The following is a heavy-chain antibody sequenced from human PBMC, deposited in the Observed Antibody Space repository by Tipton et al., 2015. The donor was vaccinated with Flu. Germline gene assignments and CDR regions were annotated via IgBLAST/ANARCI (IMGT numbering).Heavy chain of an antibody. Sequence: TLSLTCAVYGGSFSGYYWSWIRQPPGKGLEWIGKINHSGSTNYNPSLKSRVTISVDTSKSQFSLKLSSVTAADTAVYYCAREISGGAFDIWGQGTMVTVSS. CDR2: INHSGST. J-gene: IGHJ3*02. V-gene: IGHV4-34*01. CDR3: AREISGGAFDI. CDR1: GGSFSGYY. D-gene: IGHD2-15*01.